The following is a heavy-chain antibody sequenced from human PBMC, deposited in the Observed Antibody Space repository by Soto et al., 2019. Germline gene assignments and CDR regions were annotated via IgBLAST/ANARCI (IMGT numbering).Heavy chain of an antibody. Sequence: SVKVSCKASGGTFSSYSISWVRQAPGQGLEWMGGIIPIFGTANYAQKFQGRVTITADESTSTAYMELSSLRSEDTAVYYCARRITIFSWFDPWGQGTLVTVSS. CDR1: GGTFSSYS. CDR3: ARRITIFSWFDP. D-gene: IGHD3-3*01. J-gene: IGHJ5*02. V-gene: IGHV1-69*13. CDR2: IIPIFGTA.